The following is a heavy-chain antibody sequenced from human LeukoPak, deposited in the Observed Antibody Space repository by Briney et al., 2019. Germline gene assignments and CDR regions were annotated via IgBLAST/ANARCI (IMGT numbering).Heavy chain of an antibody. J-gene: IGHJ6*02. V-gene: IGHV1-8*01. Sequence: ASVKVSCKASGYTFTSYDINWVRQATGQGLEWMGWMNPSSGNTGYAQKFQGRVTMTRNTSISTAYMELSSLRSEDTAVYYCARGDYDILTGYSHGMDVWGQGTTVTVSS. CDR1: GYTFTSYD. CDR2: MNPSSGNT. D-gene: IGHD3-9*01. CDR3: ARGDYDILTGYSHGMDV.